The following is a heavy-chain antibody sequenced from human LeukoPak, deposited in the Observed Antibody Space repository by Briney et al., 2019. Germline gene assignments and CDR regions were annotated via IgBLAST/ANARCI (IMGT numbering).Heavy chain of an antibody. CDR3: ARGSYGSRVYDY. Sequence: SGTLSLTCTVSGASISSYYWSWIRQSPGKGLEWIGYIYYSGNTNYNPSLKSRVTISVDTSKNQFSLKLSSVTAADTAVYYCARGSYGSRVYDYWGQGTLVTVSS. D-gene: IGHD4-17*01. CDR1: GASISSYY. V-gene: IGHV4-59*08. CDR2: IYYSGNT. J-gene: IGHJ4*02.